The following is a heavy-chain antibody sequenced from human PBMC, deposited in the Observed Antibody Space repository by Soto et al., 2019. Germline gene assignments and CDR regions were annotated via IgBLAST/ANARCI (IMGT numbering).Heavy chain of an antibody. CDR1: GGSISSYY. D-gene: IGHD5-18*01. CDR3: ARTVDTAMVSYFDY. CDR2: IYYSGST. Sequence: SGGSISSYYWSWIRQPPGKGLEWIGYIYYSGSTNYNPSLKSRVTISVDTSKNQFSLKLSSVTAADTAVYYCARTVDTAMVSYFDYWGQGTLVTVSS. V-gene: IGHV4-59*01. J-gene: IGHJ4*02.